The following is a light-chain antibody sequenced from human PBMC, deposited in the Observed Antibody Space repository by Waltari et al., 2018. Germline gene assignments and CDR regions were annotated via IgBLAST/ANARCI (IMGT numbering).Light chain of an antibody. V-gene: IGLV2-23*01. CDR2: GGT. CDR3: SSYARSDNSVL. J-gene: IGLJ2*01. CDR1: TSDLGVYDL. Sequence: QSALTQPASVSGSPGQSITISCPGSTSDLGVYDLVPWYRQFPNKAPQLIIYGGTRRPSGVSSRFSASKSGNTASLTISGLQAEDEALYFCSSYARSDNSVLFGGGTQLSVL.